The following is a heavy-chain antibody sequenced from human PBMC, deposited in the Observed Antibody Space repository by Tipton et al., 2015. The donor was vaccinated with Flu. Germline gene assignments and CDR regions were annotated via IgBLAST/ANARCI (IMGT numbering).Heavy chain of an antibody. J-gene: IGHJ4*02. D-gene: IGHD5-12*01. CDR1: GFTFRSFE. CDR3: GKVMPEIVAGLDY. V-gene: IGHV3-23*01. CDR2: ISGGGGFRGSGAGT. Sequence: SLRLSCVASGFTFRSFEMNWVRQAPGKGLEWVSAISGGGGFRGSGAGTYYADSVKGRFTISRDNSKNTVYLQMNSLRAEDTAIYYCGKVMPEIVAGLDYWGQGTLVTVSS.